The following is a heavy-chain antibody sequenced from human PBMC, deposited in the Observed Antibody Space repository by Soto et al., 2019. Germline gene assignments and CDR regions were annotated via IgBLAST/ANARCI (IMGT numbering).Heavy chain of an antibody. Sequence: GGSLRLSCAASGFTFSSYWMSWVRQAPGKGLEWVSNIKRNGSEIYYADSVKGRFTISRDNAKNSLYLQMNSLRAEDTAVYYCARDGGSALYYMDVWGKGTTVTVSS. CDR3: ARDGGSALYYMDV. D-gene: IGHD2-15*01. CDR1: GFTFSSYW. J-gene: IGHJ6*03. CDR2: IKRNGSEI. V-gene: IGHV3-7*03.